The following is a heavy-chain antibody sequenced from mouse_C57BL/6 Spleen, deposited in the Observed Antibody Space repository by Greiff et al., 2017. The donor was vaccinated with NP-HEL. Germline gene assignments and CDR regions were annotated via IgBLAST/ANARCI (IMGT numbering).Heavy chain of an antibody. CDR2: IYPGDGDT. J-gene: IGHJ2*01. Sequence: QVQLKQSGAELVKPGASVKISCKASGYAFSSYWMNWVKQRPGKGLEWIGQIYPGDGDTNYNGKFKGKATLTVDKSSSTAYMQLSSLTSEDSAVYYCARRGYGSSTEGYFDDWGQGTTLTVSS. CDR3: ARRGYGSSTEGYFDD. V-gene: IGHV1-80*01. D-gene: IGHD1-1*01. CDR1: GYAFSSYW.